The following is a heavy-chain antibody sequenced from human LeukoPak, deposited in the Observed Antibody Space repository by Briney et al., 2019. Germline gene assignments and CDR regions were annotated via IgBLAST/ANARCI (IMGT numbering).Heavy chain of an antibody. CDR1: GFTSTNTW. CDR2: IKSKTDGGTT. J-gene: IGHJ4*02. D-gene: IGHD3-10*01. V-gene: IGHV3-15*01. CDR3: TTGITMVRGVIHLIDY. Sequence: PGGSLRLSCAASGFTSTNTWMSWVRQAPGKGLEWVGRIKSKTDGGTTDYAAPVKGRFTISRDDSKNTLYLQMNSLKTEDTAVYYCTTGITMVRGVIHLIDYWGQGTLVTVSS.